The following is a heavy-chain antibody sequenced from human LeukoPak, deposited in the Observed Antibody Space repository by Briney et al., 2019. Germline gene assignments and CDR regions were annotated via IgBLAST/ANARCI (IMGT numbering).Heavy chain of an antibody. CDR3: ARVGIAVAGTRGNFDY. J-gene: IGHJ4*02. V-gene: IGHV1-2*02. CDR2: INPNSGGT. CDR1: GYTFTGYY. Sequence: ASVKVSCKASGYTFTGYYMHWVRQAPGQGLEWMGWINPNSGGTNYAQKFQGRVTMTRDTSISTAYMELSRPRSDDTAVYYCARVGIAVAGTRGNFDYWGQGTLVTVSS. D-gene: IGHD6-19*01.